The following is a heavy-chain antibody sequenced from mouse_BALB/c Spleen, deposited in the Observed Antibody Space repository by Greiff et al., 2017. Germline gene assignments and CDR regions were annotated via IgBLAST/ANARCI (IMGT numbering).Heavy chain of an antibody. CDR1: GFNIKDYY. Sequence: EVKLQQSGAELVRPGALVKLSCKASGFNIKDYYMHWVKQRPEQGLEWIGWIDPENGNTIYDPKFQGKASITADTSSNTAYLQLSSLTSEDTAVYYCARSDGYYEGNYAMDYWGQGTSVTVSS. CDR3: ARSDGYYEGNYAMDY. J-gene: IGHJ4*01. V-gene: IGHV14-1*02. CDR2: IDPENGNT. D-gene: IGHD2-3*01.